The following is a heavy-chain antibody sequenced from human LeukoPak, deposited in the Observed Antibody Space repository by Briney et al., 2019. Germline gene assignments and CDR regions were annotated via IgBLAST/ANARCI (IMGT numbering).Heavy chain of an antibody. V-gene: IGHV3-48*02. Sequence: PGGSLRLSCAVSGFTFCVYSMRGVRATPGRGVECVSYITSKSATIQYADSVNGRFTISRDNAKNSLSRQMNSLRDEDTAVYYCARSVGGHFYYWGQGMLVTVSS. CDR2: ITSKSATI. D-gene: IGHD3-16*01. CDR3: ARSVGGHFYY. CDR1: GFTFCVYS. J-gene: IGHJ4*02.